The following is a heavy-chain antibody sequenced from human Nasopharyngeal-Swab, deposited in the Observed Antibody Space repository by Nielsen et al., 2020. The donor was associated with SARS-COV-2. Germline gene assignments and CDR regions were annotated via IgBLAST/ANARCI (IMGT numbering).Heavy chain of an antibody. J-gene: IGHJ4*02. Sequence: SETLSLTCTVSGYSISSGYYWSWIRQPPGKGLEWIGYIYYSGSTNYNPSLKSRVTISVDTSKNQFSLKLSSVTAADTAVYYCARGLADFWSGYPDYWGQGTLVTVSS. CDR3: ARGLADFWSGYPDY. V-gene: IGHV4-38-2*02. CDR2: IYYSGST. D-gene: IGHD3-3*01. CDR1: GYSISSGYY.